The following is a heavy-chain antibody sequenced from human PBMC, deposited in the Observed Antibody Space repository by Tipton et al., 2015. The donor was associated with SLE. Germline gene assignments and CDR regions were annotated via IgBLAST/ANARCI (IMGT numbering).Heavy chain of an antibody. J-gene: IGHJ6*02. CDR2: INHSGST. CDR1: GGSFSGYY. CDR3: ARGSTVTSYGMDV. Sequence: TLPLTCAVYGGSFSGYYWSWIRQPPGKGLEWIGEINHSGSTNYNPSLKSRVTISVDTSKNQFSLKLSSVTAADTAVYYCARGSTVTSYGMDVWGQGTTVTVSS. D-gene: IGHD4-17*01. V-gene: IGHV4-34*01.